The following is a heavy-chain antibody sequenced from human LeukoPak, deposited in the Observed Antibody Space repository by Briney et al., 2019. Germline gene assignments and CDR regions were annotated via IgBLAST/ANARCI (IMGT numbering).Heavy chain of an antibody. V-gene: IGHV3-23*01. Sequence: GGSLRPSCAASGFIFSNYAMSWVRQAPGKGLEWVSAITGSDDITYYADSVKGRFTISRDNSKNTLYLQMNSLRAEDTAVYYCAKASFMITFGGVIDHWGQGTLVTVSS. CDR3: AKASFMITFGGVIDH. J-gene: IGHJ5*02. CDR1: GFIFSNYA. D-gene: IGHD3-16*01. CDR2: ITGSDDIT.